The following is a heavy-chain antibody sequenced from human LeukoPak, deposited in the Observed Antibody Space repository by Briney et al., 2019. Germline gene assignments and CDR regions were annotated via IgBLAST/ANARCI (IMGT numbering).Heavy chain of an antibody. D-gene: IGHD1-1*01. Sequence: ASVKVSCKVSRYTLTELSMHWVRQAPGKGLEWMGGFDPEDGEAIYAQKFQGRVTMTRDMSTSTVYMELSSLRSEDTAVYYCARGQNWNDQVDYWGQGTLVTVSS. V-gene: IGHV1-24*01. CDR3: ARGQNWNDQVDY. CDR2: FDPEDGEA. CDR1: RYTLTELS. J-gene: IGHJ4*02.